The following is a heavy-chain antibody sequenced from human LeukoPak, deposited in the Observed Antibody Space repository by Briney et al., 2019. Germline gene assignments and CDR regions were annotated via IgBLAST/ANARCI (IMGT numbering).Heavy chain of an antibody. CDR3: ARVGGTGWFDP. V-gene: IGHV4-34*01. CDR1: GGSFSGYY. J-gene: IGHJ5*02. CDR2: INHSGST. Sequence: SETLSLTCAVYGGSFSGYYCSWIRQPPGKGLEWIGEINHSGSTNYNPSLKSRVTISVDTSKNQFSLKLSSVTAADTAVYYCARVGGTGWFDPWGQGTLVTVSS. D-gene: IGHD1-1*01.